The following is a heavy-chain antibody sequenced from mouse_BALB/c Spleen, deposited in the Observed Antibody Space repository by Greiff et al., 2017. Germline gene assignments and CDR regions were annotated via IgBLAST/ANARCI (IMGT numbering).Heavy chain of an antibody. CDR3: ASLYDRAWFAY. V-gene: IGHV1-4*01. CDR2: INPSSGYT. J-gene: IGHJ3*01. D-gene: IGHD2-12*01. CDR1: GYTFTSYT. Sequence: QVTLKESGAELARPGASVKLSCKASGYTFTSYTMHWVKQRPGQGLEWIGYINPSSGYTNYNQKFKDKATLTADKSSSTAYMQLSSLTSEDSAVYYCASLYDRAWFAYWGQGTLVTVSA.